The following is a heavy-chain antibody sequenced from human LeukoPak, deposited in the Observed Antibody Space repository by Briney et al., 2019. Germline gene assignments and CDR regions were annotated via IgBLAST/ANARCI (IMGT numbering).Heavy chain of an antibody. J-gene: IGHJ4*02. V-gene: IGHV1-2*06. CDR1: RYTFTDYY. CDR2: INPNSGGT. CDR3: ARGEWLLHY. Sequence: ASVKVSCKASRYTFTDYYIHWVRQAPGQGLEWMGRINPNSGGTNSAQKFQGRVTMTRDTSISTAYMELSRLRSDDTAVYYCARGEWLLHYWGQGILVTVSS. D-gene: IGHD5-18*01.